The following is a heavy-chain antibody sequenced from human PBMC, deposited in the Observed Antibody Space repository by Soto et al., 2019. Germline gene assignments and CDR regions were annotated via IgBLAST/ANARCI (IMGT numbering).Heavy chain of an antibody. CDR1: GASFSGHY. V-gene: IGHV4-34*01. CDR3: ARASYDILTGYYPHDY. Sequence: SETLSLTCAVYGASFSGHYGSWIRQPPGKGLEWIGEINHSAYTNYNPSLKSRVTMSVDTSKNQFSLRLNSVTAADTAVYYCARASYDILTGYYPHDYWGQGTLVTVSS. D-gene: IGHD3-9*01. CDR2: INHSAYT. J-gene: IGHJ4*02.